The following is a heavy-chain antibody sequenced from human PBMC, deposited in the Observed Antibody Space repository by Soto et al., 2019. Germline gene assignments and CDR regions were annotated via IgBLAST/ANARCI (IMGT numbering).Heavy chain of an antibody. CDR3: ARGGYCSSASCHTDYYGMDV. J-gene: IGHJ6*02. CDR2: TRNKANNYTT. V-gene: IGHV3-72*01. Sequence: LRLSCAASGFTFSDHYMDWVRQAPGKGLEWVGRTRNKANNYTTEYAASVKGRFTISRDDSKNSLYLQMNSLKTEDTAVYYCARGGYCSSASCHTDYYGMDVWGQGTTVTVSS. CDR1: GFTFSDHY. D-gene: IGHD2-2*02.